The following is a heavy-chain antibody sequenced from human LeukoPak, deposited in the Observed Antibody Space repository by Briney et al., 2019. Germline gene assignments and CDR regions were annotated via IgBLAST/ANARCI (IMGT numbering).Heavy chain of an antibody. CDR3: ARLPYDILTGYYPPDY. Sequence: ASVKVSCKASGYTFTSYGISWVRQAPGQRLEWMGWISAYNGNTNYAQKLQGRVTMTTDTSTSTAYMELRSLRSDDTAVYYCARLPYDILTGYYPPDYWGQGTLVTVSS. CDR2: ISAYNGNT. D-gene: IGHD3-9*01. J-gene: IGHJ4*02. V-gene: IGHV1-18*01. CDR1: GYTFTSYG.